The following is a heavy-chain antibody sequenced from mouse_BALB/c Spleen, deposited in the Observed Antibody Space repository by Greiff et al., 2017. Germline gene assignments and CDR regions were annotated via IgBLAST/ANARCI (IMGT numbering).Heavy chain of an antibody. D-gene: IGHD2-10*01. Sequence: QVQLQQPGAELVKPGASVKLSCKASGYTFTSYWMHWVKQRPGQGLEWIGEINPSNGRTNYNEKFKSKATLTVDKSSSTAYMQLSSLTSEDSAVWWGGGPTVDYWGQGTTLTVSS. V-gene: IGHV1S81*02. CDR1: GYTFTSYW. J-gene: IGHJ2*01. CDR3: GGPTVDY. CDR2: INPSNGRT.